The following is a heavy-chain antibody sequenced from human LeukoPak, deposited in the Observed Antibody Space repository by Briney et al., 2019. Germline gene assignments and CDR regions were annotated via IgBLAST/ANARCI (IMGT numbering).Heavy chain of an antibody. V-gene: IGHV3-23*01. D-gene: IGHD3-22*01. J-gene: IGHJ4*02. Sequence: GGSLRLSCAASGFTFSAIAMTWVRQAPGKGLEWVSAISGSGGSTYYADSVKGRFTISRDNSKNTLYLQMNSLRAEDTALYYCAKSSYYDTSGSYREYYFDYWGQGALVTVSS. CDR3: AKSSYYDTSGSYREYYFDY. CDR1: GFTFSAIA. CDR2: ISGSGGST.